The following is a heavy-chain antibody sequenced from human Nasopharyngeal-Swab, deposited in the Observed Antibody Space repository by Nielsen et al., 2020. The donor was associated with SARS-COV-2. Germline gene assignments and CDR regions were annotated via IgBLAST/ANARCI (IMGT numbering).Heavy chain of an antibody. CDR1: GYTFTSYA. J-gene: IGHJ5*02. CDR2: INAGNGNT. V-gene: IGHV1-3*01. CDR3: ARDQRSGFLEWLPSHNWFDP. D-gene: IGHD3-3*01. Sequence: ASVKVSCKASGYTFTSYAMHWVRQAPGQRLAWMGWINAGNGNTKYSQKFQGRVTITRDTSASTAYMELSSLRSEDTAVYYCARDQRSGFLEWLPSHNWFDPWGQGTLVTVSS.